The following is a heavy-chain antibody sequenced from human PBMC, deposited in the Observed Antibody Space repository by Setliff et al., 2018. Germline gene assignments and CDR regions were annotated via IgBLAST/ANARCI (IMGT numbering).Heavy chain of an antibody. Sequence: SETLSLTCTVSGGPVTRTTTFWGWVRQTPGKGLEWIGSTYDSGSTYYNPSLNSRVTISEDTSKNQFSLKPTSVTAADAAVYYCARAAVTSGARADYFDNWGRGTLVTVSS. D-gene: IGHD4-17*01. CDR1: GGPVTRTTTF. J-gene: IGHJ4*02. CDR2: TYDSGST. V-gene: IGHV4-39*07. CDR3: ARAAVTSGARADYFDN.